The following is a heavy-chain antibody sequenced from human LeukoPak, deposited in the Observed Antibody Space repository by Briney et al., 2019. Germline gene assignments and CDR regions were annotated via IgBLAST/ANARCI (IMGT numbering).Heavy chain of an antibody. V-gene: IGHV3-11*04. Sequence: GGSLRLSCAASGFTFSDYYMNWIRQAPGKGLEWVSYLSSSGRTIYYADSVKGRFTISRDNAKNSLYLQMNSLRAEDTAVYYCAKGVCSGGSCYDYFDYWGQGTLVTVSS. CDR1: GFTFSDYY. J-gene: IGHJ4*02. CDR2: LSSSGRTI. CDR3: AKGVCSGGSCYDYFDY. D-gene: IGHD2-15*01.